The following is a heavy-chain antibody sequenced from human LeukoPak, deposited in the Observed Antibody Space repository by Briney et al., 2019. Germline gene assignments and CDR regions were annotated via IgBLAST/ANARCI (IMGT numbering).Heavy chain of an antibody. CDR2: LYYSGST. CDR3: ARLSPYYDILTGSSYYFDY. V-gene: IGHV4-39*01. D-gene: IGHD3-9*01. Sequence: PSETLSLTCTVSGGSISSSSYYWGWIRQPPGKGLERIGSLYYSGSTYYNPSLKSRVTISVDTSKKQFSLKLSSVTAADTAVYYCARLSPYYDILTGSSYYFDYWGQGTLVTVSS. J-gene: IGHJ4*02. CDR1: GGSISSSSYY.